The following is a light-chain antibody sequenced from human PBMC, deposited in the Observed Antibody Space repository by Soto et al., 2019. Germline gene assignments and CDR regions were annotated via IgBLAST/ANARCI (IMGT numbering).Light chain of an antibody. CDR1: QTINNY. CDR3: QQYNSYSWT. CDR2: DAS. Sequence: DIQMTQSPSTLSASVGDRVTITCRASQTINNYLAWYQQKPGKAPKLLIYDASSLESGVPSRFSGSGSGTEFTLTISSLQPDDFATYYCQQYNSYSWTFGHGTKVEIK. J-gene: IGKJ1*01. V-gene: IGKV1-5*01.